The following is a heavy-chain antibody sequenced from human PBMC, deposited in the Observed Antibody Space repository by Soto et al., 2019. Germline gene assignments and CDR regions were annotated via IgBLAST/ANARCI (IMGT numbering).Heavy chain of an antibody. CDR3: ATQSGDIVVVPAADGAFDI. V-gene: IGHV4-4*02. D-gene: IGHD2-2*01. CDR2: IYHSGST. Sequence: SETLSLTCAVSGGSISSSNWWSWVRQPPGKGLEWIGEIYHSGSTNYNPSLKSRVTISVDKSKNQFSLKLSSVTAADTAVYYCATQSGDIVVVPAADGAFDIWGQGTMVTVSS. J-gene: IGHJ3*02. CDR1: GGSISSSNW.